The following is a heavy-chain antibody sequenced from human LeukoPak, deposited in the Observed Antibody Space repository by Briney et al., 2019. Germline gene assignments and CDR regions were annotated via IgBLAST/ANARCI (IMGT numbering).Heavy chain of an antibody. CDR2: IYYSGST. CDR1: GGSISSYY. Sequence: SETLSLTCTVSGGSISSYYWSWIRQPPGKGLEWIGYIYYSGSTNYNPSLKSRVTISVDTSKNQFSLKLSSVTAADTAVYYCAISRSGSYIDYWGQGTLVTVSS. J-gene: IGHJ4*02. D-gene: IGHD1-26*01. V-gene: IGHV4-59*01. CDR3: AISRSGSYIDY.